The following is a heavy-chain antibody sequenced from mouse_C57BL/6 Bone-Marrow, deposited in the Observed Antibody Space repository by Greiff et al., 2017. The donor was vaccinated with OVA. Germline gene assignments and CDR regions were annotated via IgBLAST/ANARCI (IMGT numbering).Heavy chain of an antibody. Sequence: EVQGVESGGDLVKPGGSLKLSCAASGFTFSSYGMSWVRQTPDKRLEWVATISSGGSYTSYPDSVKWRFTISRDNAKNTLYLQMSSLKSEDTAMYYCARHGDYGSFFDYWGQGTTLTVSS. CDR3: ARHGDYGSFFDY. CDR1: GFTFSSYG. J-gene: IGHJ2*01. CDR2: ISSGGSYT. V-gene: IGHV5-6*01. D-gene: IGHD1-1*01.